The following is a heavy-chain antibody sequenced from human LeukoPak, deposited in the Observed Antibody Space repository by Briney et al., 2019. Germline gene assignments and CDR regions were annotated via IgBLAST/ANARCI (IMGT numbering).Heavy chain of an antibody. J-gene: IGHJ4*02. D-gene: IGHD4-23*01. CDR3: ARRGGHGGSFDY. CDR1: GGSISSSSYY. Sequence: SETLSLTCTVSGGSISSSSYYWGWIRQPPGKGLEWIGYIYYSGSGSTNYNPSLKSRVSISVDTSKNHFSLKLSSVTAADTAVYYCARRGGHGGSFDYWGQGTLVTVSS. CDR2: IYYSGSGST. V-gene: IGHV4-61*05.